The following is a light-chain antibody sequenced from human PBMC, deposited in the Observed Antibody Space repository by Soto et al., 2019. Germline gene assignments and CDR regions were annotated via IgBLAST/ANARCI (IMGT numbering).Light chain of an antibody. CDR3: LQYGSSST. J-gene: IGKJ5*01. CDR1: QRVSRTY. CDR2: GAS. Sequence: EIGVTQPPRTHSLSPGERATLSSRASQRVSRTYLAWYQQPPGQAPRLLIYGASCRPTGIPDWFSGRGSGTDFPLTISRLEPDVFAVYCCLQYGSSSTFGQGTRLEIK. V-gene: IGKV3-20*01.